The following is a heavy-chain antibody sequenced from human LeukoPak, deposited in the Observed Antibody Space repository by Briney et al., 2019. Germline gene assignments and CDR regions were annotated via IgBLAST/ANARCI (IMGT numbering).Heavy chain of an antibody. CDR2: IYYSGST. Sequence: ASETLSLTCTVSGGSISSYYWSWIRQPPGKGLEWIGYIYYSGSTNYNPSLKSRVTISVDTSKNQFSLKLSSVTAADTAVYYCARARYYYDSSVGPGYFDYWGQGTLVTVSS. CDR1: GGSISSYY. D-gene: IGHD3-22*01. J-gene: IGHJ4*02. V-gene: IGHV4-59*01. CDR3: ARARYYYDSSVGPGYFDY.